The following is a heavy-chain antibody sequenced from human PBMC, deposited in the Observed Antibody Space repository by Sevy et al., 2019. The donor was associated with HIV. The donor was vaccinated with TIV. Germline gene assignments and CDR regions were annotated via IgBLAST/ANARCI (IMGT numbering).Heavy chain of an antibody. D-gene: IGHD5-18*01. CDR3: ARVAGYSYAKGLPFDY. V-gene: IGHV3-53*01. CDR1: GFTVSSNY. J-gene: IGHJ4*02. CDR2: IYSGGST. Sequence: GESLKISCAASGFTVSSNYMSWVRQAPGKGLEWVSVIYSGGSTYYADSVKGRFTISRDNSKNTLYLQMNSLRAEETAVYYCARVAGYSYAKGLPFDYWGQGTLVTVSS.